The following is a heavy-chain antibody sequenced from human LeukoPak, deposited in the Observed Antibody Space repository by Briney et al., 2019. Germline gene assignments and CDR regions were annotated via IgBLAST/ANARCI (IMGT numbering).Heavy chain of an antibody. CDR3: ARSPSGVLRYFDWPFDY. J-gene: IGHJ4*02. CDR1: GFTFSSYW. V-gene: IGHV3-7*01. Sequence: GPLRLSCAASGFTFSSYWMSWVRQTPGKGLEWVASIKQDGTEKYYVDSVRGRITISRDNAKNSLYLQMNSLRAEDTAVYYCARSPSGVLRYFDWPFDYWGQGTLVTVSS. CDR2: IKQDGTEK. D-gene: IGHD3-9*01.